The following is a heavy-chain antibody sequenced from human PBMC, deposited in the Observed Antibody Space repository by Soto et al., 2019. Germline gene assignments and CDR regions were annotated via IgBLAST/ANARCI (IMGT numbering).Heavy chain of an antibody. D-gene: IGHD1-1*01. CDR2: ISYDGNVA. V-gene: IGHV3-30*18. Sequence: QVQLVESGGGVVQPGRSLRLSCAASGFTFSNYGMHWVRQAPGKGLEWVIVISYDGNVAYYADSVKGRFTISRDNSKNTLYLQMNSLRTEDTAMYYCAKEGPITNWYFDYWGHCTLVTVSS. CDR1: GFTFSNYG. CDR3: AKEGPITNWYFDY. J-gene: IGHJ4*01.